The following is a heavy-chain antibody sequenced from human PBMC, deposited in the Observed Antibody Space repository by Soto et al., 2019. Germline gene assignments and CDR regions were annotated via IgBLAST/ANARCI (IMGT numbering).Heavy chain of an antibody. CDR3: TRVTRGALSIAATGCDP. V-gene: IGHV3-73*01. CDR1: GFTFSGSA. Sequence: EVQLVESGGGLVQPGGSLKLSCAASGFTFSGSAMHWVRQASGKGLEWVGRIRSKANSYATAYAASVKGRFTISRDDSKNTEYLQMNGLKTEDTAVYYCTRVTRGALSIAATGCDPWGKGTLVTVSS. D-gene: IGHD6-13*01. CDR2: IRSKANSYAT. J-gene: IGHJ5*02.